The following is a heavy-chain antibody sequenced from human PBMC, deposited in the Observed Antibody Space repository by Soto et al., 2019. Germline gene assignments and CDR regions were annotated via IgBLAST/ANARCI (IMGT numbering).Heavy chain of an antibody. V-gene: IGHV1-46*01. CDR3: ARGLEHLWPPDAFDI. D-gene: IGHD5-18*01. Sequence: ASVKVSCKASGYTFTSYYMHWVRQAPGQGLEWMGIINPSGGSTSYAQKFQGRVTMTRDTSTSTVYMELSSLRSEDTAVYYCARGLEHLWPPDAFDIWGQGTMVTVSS. J-gene: IGHJ3*02. CDR2: INPSGGST. CDR1: GYTFTSYY.